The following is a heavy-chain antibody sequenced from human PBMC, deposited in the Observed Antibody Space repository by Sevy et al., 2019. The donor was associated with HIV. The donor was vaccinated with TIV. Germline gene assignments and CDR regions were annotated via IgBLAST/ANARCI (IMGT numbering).Heavy chain of an antibody. J-gene: IGHJ3*02. V-gene: IGHV1-2*02. D-gene: IGHD2-2*01. Sequence: ASVKVSCKASGYTFTGYYMHWVRQAPGQGLEWMGWINPNRGGTNYAQKFQGRVTMTRDTSNSTAYMGLSRLRSDDTAVYYCARASIVVVPAATDAFDIWGQGTMVTVSS. CDR3: ARASIVVVPAATDAFDI. CDR2: INPNRGGT. CDR1: GYTFTGYY.